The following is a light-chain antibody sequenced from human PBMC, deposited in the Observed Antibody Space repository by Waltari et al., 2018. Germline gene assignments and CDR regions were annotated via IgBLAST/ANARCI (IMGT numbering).Light chain of an antibody. J-gene: IGKJ1*01. V-gene: IGKV3-20*01. CDR1: QSIGRS. CDR3: QKYERLPAT. CDR2: DVS. Sequence: EIVLTQSPGTLSLSPGERATLSCRASQSIGRSLVWYQQKPGQAPRLLIYDVSRRATGIPDRFCGSGYGTDFSLTISRLEPEDFAVYYCQKYERLPATFGQGTTVEIK.